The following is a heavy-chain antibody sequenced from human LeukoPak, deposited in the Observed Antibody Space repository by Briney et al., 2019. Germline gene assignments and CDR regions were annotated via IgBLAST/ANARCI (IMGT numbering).Heavy chain of an antibody. V-gene: IGHV3-30*18. D-gene: IGHD2-8*01. Sequence: PGRSLRLSCAASGFTFSSYGMHWVRQAPGKGLEWVAVMAYDGSNKYYADSVKGRFTISRDNSKNTLYLQMNSLRAEDTAVYYCAKESALYSGGGYFDYWGRGTLVTVSS. CDR1: GFTFSSYG. J-gene: IGHJ4*02. CDR3: AKESALYSGGGYFDY. CDR2: MAYDGSNK.